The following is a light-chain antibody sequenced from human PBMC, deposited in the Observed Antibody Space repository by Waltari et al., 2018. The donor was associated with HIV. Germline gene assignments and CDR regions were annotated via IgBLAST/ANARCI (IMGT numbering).Light chain of an antibody. CDR1: QSVSTN. CDR2: AAS. J-gene: IGKJ2*01. Sequence: EIFLTQSPATLSVSPGDRATLSCRASQSVSTNLAWYQFKPGQAPRLLRRAASTRASGVPARFSGSGSGAEFTLAISSLQSEDFALYYCQQYENWPYTFGQGTKVEIK. CDR3: QQYENWPYT. V-gene: IGKV3-15*01.